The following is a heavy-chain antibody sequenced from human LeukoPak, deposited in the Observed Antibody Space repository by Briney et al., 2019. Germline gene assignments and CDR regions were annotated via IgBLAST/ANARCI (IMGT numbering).Heavy chain of an antibody. Sequence: SETLSLTCTVSGGSISSYCWSWIRQPAGKGLEWIGLIYTSGSTNYNPSLKSRVTMPVDTSKNQFSLKLSSVTAADTAVYYCARELCSGWYLDFWGQGTLVTVSS. D-gene: IGHD6-19*01. J-gene: IGHJ4*02. CDR3: ARELCSGWYLDF. CDR1: GGSISSYC. V-gene: IGHV4-4*07. CDR2: IYTSGST.